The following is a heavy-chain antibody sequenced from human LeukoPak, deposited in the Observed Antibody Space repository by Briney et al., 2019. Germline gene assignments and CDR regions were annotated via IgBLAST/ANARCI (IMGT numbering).Heavy chain of an antibody. D-gene: IGHD2-21*01. CDR3: ARDSDTAIVDY. CDR1: GFTFSDYY. V-gene: IGHV3-11*04. CDR2: ISSSGSTI. Sequence: GGSLRLSCAASGFTFSDYYMTWIRQTPGKGLQWVSYISSSGSTIHYADSVKGRFTISRDNSKNTLYLQMNSLRTEDTAVYYCARDSDTAIVDYWGQGTLVTVSS. J-gene: IGHJ4*02.